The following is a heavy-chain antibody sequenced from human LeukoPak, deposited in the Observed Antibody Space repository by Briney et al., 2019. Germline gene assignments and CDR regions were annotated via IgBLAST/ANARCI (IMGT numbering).Heavy chain of an antibody. Sequence: PSETLSLTCAVYGGSFSGYYWSWIRQPPGKGLEWIGEINHSGSTNYNPSLKSRVTISVDTSKNQFSLKLSSVTAADTAVYYCARVSGGTYFDYWGQGTLVTVSS. V-gene: IGHV4-34*01. CDR2: INHSGST. J-gene: IGHJ4*02. CDR3: ARVSGGTYFDY. CDR1: GGSFSGYY. D-gene: IGHD3-16*01.